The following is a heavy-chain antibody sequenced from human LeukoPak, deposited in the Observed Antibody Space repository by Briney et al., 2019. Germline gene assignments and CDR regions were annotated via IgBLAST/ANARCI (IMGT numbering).Heavy chain of an antibody. D-gene: IGHD3-22*01. CDR2: IYYSGST. J-gene: IGHJ4*02. Sequence: SETLSLTCTVSGGSISSYYWSWIRQPPGKGLEWTGYIYYSGSTNYNPSLKSRVTISVDTSKNQFSLKLSSVTAADTAVYYCASGGGDSSGYDYWGQGTLVTVSS. CDR3: ASGGGDSSGYDY. V-gene: IGHV4-59*08. CDR1: GGSISSYY.